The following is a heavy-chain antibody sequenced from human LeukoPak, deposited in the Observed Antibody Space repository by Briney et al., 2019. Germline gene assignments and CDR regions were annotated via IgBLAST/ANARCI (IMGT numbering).Heavy chain of an antibody. CDR2: ISGSGDNT. D-gene: IGHD6-6*01. V-gene: IGHV3-23*01. CDR1: GFTFSSYA. Sequence: GGSLRLSCAASGFTFSSYAMSWVRQVPGKGLEWVSVISGSGDNTYYADFVKGRFTISRDNYKNMLYLQMNSLRAEDTAVYYCAKWKYSNSGIDDYWGQGTLVTVSS. CDR3: AKWKYSNSGIDDY. J-gene: IGHJ4*02.